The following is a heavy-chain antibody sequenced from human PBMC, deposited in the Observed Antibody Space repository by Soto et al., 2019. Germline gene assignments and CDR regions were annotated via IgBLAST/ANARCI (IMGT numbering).Heavy chain of an antibody. J-gene: IGHJ6*02. V-gene: IGHV3-23*01. Sequence: GGSLRLSCAGSGFTFSRYAMNWVRHAPGKGLEWVSIISSRGDRTSYAESAKGRFTISRDDSKNTLFLHMNSLGAEDTAVYYCAKETGYSYGFQPNALDVWGQGTTVTVSS. CDR3: AKETGYSYGFQPNALDV. CDR2: ISSRGDRT. D-gene: IGHD5-18*01. CDR1: GFTFSRYA.